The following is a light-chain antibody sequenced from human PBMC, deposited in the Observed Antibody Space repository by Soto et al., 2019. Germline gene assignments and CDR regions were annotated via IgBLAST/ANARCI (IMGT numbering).Light chain of an antibody. CDR3: QQAHSFPRT. V-gene: IGKV1-12*01. J-gene: IGKJ4*01. Sequence: DIQMTQSPSSVSASVGDRVTITCRATQDIRTSLGWYQQKPGAAPKLLIYLSSNLAAGVPARFSGSGSGTDLTLTISSLQPEDFATYFCQQAHSFPRTFRGGTKVESK. CDR2: LSS. CDR1: QDIRTS.